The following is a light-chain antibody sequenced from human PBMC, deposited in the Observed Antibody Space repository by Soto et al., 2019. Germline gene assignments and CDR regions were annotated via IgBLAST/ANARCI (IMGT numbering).Light chain of an antibody. CDR1: QTIDYS. J-gene: IGKJ5*01. V-gene: IGKV3-11*01. CDR3: QQRSKWPPST. CDR2: GAA. Sequence: EILVTQSPATLSVSPGASATLSCRASQTIDYSLAGYHQKPGQAPRLLIYGAATRATSIPARCSGSGSETEFTLTISSLEPEDFAVYYCQQRSKWPPSTFGQGTRLEI.